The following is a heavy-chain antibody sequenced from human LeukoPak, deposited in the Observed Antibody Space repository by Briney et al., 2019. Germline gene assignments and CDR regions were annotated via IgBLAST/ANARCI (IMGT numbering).Heavy chain of an antibody. J-gene: IGHJ6*03. D-gene: IGHD6-13*01. CDR1: GGTFSSYA. CDR2: IIPIFDTA. Sequence: GASVKVSCKASGGTFSSYAISWVRQAPGQGLEWMGGIIPIFDTANYAQKFQGRVTITADESTSTAYMELSSLRSEDTAVYYCARVTWQKLVVDYYYYYMDVWGKGTTVTVSS. CDR3: ARVTWQKLVVDYYYYYMDV. V-gene: IGHV1-69*13.